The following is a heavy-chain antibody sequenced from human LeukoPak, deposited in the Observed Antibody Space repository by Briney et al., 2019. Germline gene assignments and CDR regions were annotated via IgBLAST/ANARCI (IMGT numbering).Heavy chain of an antibody. D-gene: IGHD1-26*01. V-gene: IGHV4-38-2*01. CDR1: GYSISSGYY. Sequence: SETLSLTCAVSGYSISSGYYWGWIRQPPGKGLEWIGSIYHSGSTCYNPSLKSRVTISVDTSKNQFSLKLSSVTAADTAVYYCARRGLSGSYYYAFDIWGQGTMVTVSS. J-gene: IGHJ3*02. CDR2: IYHSGST. CDR3: ARRGLSGSYYYAFDI.